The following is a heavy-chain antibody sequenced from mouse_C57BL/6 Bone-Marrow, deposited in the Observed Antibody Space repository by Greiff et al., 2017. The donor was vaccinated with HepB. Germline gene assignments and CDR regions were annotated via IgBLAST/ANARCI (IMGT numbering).Heavy chain of an antibody. J-gene: IGHJ4*01. V-gene: IGHV1-53*01. CDR2: INPSNGGT. D-gene: IGHD2-1*01. Sequence: QVQLQQPGTELVKPGASVKLSCKASGYTFTSYWMHWVKQRPGQGLEWIGNINPSNGGTNYNEKFKSKATLTVDKSSSTAYMQLSSLTSEDSAVYYCARRSYYGKYVRDYYAMDYWGQGTSVTVSS. CDR1: GYTFTSYW. CDR3: ARRSYYGKYVRDYYAMDY.